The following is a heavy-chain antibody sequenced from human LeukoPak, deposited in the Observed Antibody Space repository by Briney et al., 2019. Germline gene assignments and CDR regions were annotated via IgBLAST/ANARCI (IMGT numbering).Heavy chain of an antibody. J-gene: IGHJ4*02. CDR1: GGSITNYY. CDR3: ARVTGYMIEDYFDY. V-gene: IGHV4-34*01. Sequence: SETLSLTCTVSGGSITNYYWGWIRQPPGKGLEWIGEINHSGSTNYNPSLKSRVTISVDTSKNQFSLRLSSVTAADTAVYYCARVTGYMIEDYFDYWGQGTLVTVSS. CDR2: INHSGST. D-gene: IGHD3-22*01.